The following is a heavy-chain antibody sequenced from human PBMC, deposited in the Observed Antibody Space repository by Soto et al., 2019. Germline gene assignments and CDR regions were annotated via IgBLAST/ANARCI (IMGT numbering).Heavy chain of an antibody. Sequence: SETLSLTCSVSGYSVTSSDYYWAWIRQPPGQGLEWIGSMFYSGLTYYNPSLKSRVTLSVDTSKNQFSVRLNSVTAADTAVYYCAPLSVSLSGPYGIHVWGQGTTVTVSS. V-gene: IGHV4-39*01. CDR1: GYSVTSSDYY. CDR2: MFYSGLT. J-gene: IGHJ6*02. CDR3: APLSVSLSGPYGIHV. D-gene: IGHD2-15*01.